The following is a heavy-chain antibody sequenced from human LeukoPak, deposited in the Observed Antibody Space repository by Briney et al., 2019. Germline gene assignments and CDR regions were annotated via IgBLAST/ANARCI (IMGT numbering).Heavy chain of an antibody. Sequence: GASVKVSCKASGYAFTFYSLHWVRQAPGQGLEWMGIINPTGGSTSYAQNFQGRVTMTRDTSTSIVYMELSSLRSDDTAIYFCASPGLLWSYDLAYWGQGTLVTVSS. CDR1: GYAFTFYS. J-gene: IGHJ4*02. CDR3: ASPGLLWSYDLAY. V-gene: IGHV1-46*01. D-gene: IGHD4/OR15-4a*01. CDR2: INPTGGST.